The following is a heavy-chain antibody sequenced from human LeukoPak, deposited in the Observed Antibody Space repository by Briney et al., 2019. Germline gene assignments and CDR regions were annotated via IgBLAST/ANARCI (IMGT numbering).Heavy chain of an antibody. V-gene: IGHV3-20*04. CDR2: INWNGGST. Sequence: GGSLRLSCAASRFTFDDYGMSWVRQAPGKGLEWVSGINWNGGSTGYADSVKGRFTISRDNAKNSLYLQMNSLRAEDTALYYCARAGSTSFYYYYYYMDVWGKGTTVTVSS. CDR3: ARAGSTSFYYYYYYMDV. J-gene: IGHJ6*03. D-gene: IGHD2-2*01. CDR1: RFTFDDYG.